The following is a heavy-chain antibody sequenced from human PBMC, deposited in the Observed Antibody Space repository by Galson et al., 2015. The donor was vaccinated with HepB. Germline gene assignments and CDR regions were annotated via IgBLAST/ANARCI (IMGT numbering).Heavy chain of an antibody. D-gene: IGHD6-13*01. V-gene: IGHV3-21*01. CDR3: ARLIAAAESYYSDY. CDR2: ISSSSSYI. J-gene: IGHJ4*02. Sequence: SLRLSCAASGFTFSSYSMNWVRQAPGKGLEWVSSISSSSSYIYYADSVKGRFTISRDNAKNSLYLQMNSLRAEDTAVYYCARLIAAAESYYSDYWGQGTLVTASS. CDR1: GFTFSSYS.